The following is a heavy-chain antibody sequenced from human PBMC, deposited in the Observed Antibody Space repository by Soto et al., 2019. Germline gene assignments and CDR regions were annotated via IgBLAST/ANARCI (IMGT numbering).Heavy chain of an antibody. Sequence: TLSLTCTVSGGSMTRGDYYWSWIRQTPGKGLEWIGYIYYSGNTYHNPSLKSRVSISVDTSRNQVSLRLSSVTAADTAVYYCARLNGRLIVMEHRGHGTLVTVSS. V-gene: IGHV4-30-4*08. CDR1: GGSMTRGDYY. CDR2: IYYSGNT. J-gene: IGHJ1*01. CDR3: ARLNGRLIVMEH. D-gene: IGHD3-22*01.